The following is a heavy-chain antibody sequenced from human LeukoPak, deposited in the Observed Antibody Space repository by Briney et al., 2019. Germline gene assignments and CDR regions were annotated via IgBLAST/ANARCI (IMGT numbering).Heavy chain of an antibody. CDR1: GGSISSYY. CDR2: IYYSGST. D-gene: IGHD3-3*01. Sequence: PSETLSLTCTVSGGSISSYYWSWIRQPPGKGLEWIGYIYYSGSTNYNPSLKSRVTISVDTSKNQFSLKLSSVTAADTAVYYCARSTYYDFWSGYYRHHDAFDIWGQGTMVTVSS. V-gene: IGHV4-59*01. CDR3: ARSTYYDFWSGYYRHHDAFDI. J-gene: IGHJ3*02.